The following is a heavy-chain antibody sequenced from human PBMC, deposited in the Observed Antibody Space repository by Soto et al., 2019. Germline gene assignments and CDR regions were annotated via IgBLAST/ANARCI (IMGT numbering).Heavy chain of an antibody. CDR1: GYTFTSYG. V-gene: IGHV1-18*01. CDR3: ARGGLFIAAAGRWWFAP. D-gene: IGHD6-13*01. J-gene: IGHJ5*02. Sequence: QVQLVQSGAEVKKPGASVKVSCKASGYTFTSYGISWVRQAPGQGLEWMGWISAYNGNTNYAQKLQGRVTMTTDTSTRTADIELRSLRSDDTAVYYCARGGLFIAAAGRWWFAPGGQGTLFTFCS. CDR2: ISAYNGNT.